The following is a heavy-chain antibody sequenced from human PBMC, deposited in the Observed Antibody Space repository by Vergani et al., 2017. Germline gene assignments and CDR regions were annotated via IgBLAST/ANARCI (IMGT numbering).Heavy chain of an antibody. J-gene: IGHJ3*02. CDR3: ARGRRYSSGWYVFWMDAFDI. Sequence: QVQLQESGPGLVKPSQTLSLTCTVSGGSISSGSYYWSWIRQPAGKGLEWIGRIYTSGSTNYNPSLKSRVTISVDTSKNQFSLKLSSVTAADTAVYYCARGRRYSSGWYVFWMDAFDIWGQGTMVTVSS. V-gene: IGHV4-61*02. CDR2: IYTSGST. D-gene: IGHD6-19*01. CDR1: GGSISSGSYY.